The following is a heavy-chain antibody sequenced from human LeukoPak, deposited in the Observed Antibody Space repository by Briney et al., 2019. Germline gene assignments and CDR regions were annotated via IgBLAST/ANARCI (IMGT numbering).Heavy chain of an antibody. Sequence: GGSLRLSCAASGFTFSGYYMSWIRQAPGKGLEWVSYISSSGSTIYYADSVEGRFTISRDNAKNSLYLQMNSLRAEDTAVYYCARDGILWFGELHDAFDIWGQGTMVTVSS. D-gene: IGHD3-10*01. V-gene: IGHV3-11*01. CDR2: ISSSGSTI. J-gene: IGHJ3*02. CDR3: ARDGILWFGELHDAFDI. CDR1: GFTFSGYY.